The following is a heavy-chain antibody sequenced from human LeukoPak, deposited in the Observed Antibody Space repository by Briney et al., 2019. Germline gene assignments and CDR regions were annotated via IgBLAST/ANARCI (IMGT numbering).Heavy chain of an antibody. CDR2: IFYSGST. CDR1: GGSISSGGYY. J-gene: IGHJ4*02. CDR3: ASSMVRGVIAFDY. V-gene: IGHV4-31*03. D-gene: IGHD3-10*01. Sequence: SETLSLTCTVSGGSISSGGYYWSWIRQHPGKGLEWIGYIFYSGSTDYNPSLKSRVIISVDTSKNQFSLKLSSVTAADTAVYYCASSMVRGVIAFDYWGQGTLVTVSS.